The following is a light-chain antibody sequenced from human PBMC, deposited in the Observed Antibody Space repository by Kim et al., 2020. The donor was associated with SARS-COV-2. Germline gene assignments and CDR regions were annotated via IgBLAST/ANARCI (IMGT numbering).Light chain of an antibody. J-gene: IGLJ2*01. V-gene: IGLV1-47*01. CDR1: SSNIGSNY. CDR3: AAWDDSLSGPVV. Sequence: QRVTISCSGSSSNIGSNYVYWYQQLPGTAPNLLIYRNNQRPSGVPDRFSGSKSGTSASLAISGLRSEDEADYYCAAWDDSLSGPVVFGGGTQLTVL. CDR2: RNN.